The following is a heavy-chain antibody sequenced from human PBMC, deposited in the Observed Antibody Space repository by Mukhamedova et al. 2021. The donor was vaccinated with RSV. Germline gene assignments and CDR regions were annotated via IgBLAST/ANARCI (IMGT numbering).Heavy chain of an antibody. V-gene: IGHV1-69*01. D-gene: IGHD6-19*01. Sequence: SYTITWLRQAPGQGLEWMGEIIPAVGITNYAQKFQGRFTIIADGSTDTAYMELRSLTSEDTAVYFCARDGSGWDMFWGQGTLVTVS. CDR2: IIPAVGIT. J-gene: IGHJ4*02. CDR1: SYT. CDR3: ARDGSGWDMF.